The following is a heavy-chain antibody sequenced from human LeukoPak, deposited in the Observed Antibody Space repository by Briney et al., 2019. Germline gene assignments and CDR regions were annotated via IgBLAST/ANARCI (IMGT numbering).Heavy chain of an antibody. CDR1: GYIFTSYW. CDR3: ANGLIEGAFDY. CDR2: IYPDDSDT. Sequence: GESLKISCKGSGYIFTSYWIAWVRQMPGNGLEWMGLIYPDDSDTRYSPSFEGQVTISVDKSISTAYLQWSSLRASDTAKYYCANGLIEGAFDYWGQGTLVTVSS. V-gene: IGHV5-51*01. D-gene: IGHD1-26*01. J-gene: IGHJ4*02.